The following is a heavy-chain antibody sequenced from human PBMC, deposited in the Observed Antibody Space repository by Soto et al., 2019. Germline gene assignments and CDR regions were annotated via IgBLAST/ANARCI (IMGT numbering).Heavy chain of an antibody. CDR1: GGTFSSYA. V-gene: IGHV1-69*06. J-gene: IGHJ4*02. D-gene: IGHD6-13*01. Sequence: SVKVSCKASGGTFSSYAISWVRQAPGQGLEWMGGIIPIFGTANYAQKFQGRVTITADKSTSTAYMELSSLRSEDTAVYYCARDLRTGIAAAGVFDYWGQGTLVTVSS. CDR2: IIPIFGTA. CDR3: ARDLRTGIAAAGVFDY.